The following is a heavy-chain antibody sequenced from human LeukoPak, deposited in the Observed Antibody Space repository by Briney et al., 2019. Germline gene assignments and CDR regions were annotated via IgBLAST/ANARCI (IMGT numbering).Heavy chain of an antibody. D-gene: IGHD3-10*01. CDR3: ARGGNRFGGFYFDY. Sequence: SETLSLTCTVSADSLSSGGHYWAWIRQLPGKGLESIGFIHHSGSSRHNPSLKDRVAISVDASRKQFALRLSSVTAADTAIYYCARGGNRFGGFYFDYWGQGIQVIVSS. V-gene: IGHV4-31*03. CDR1: ADSLSSGGHY. J-gene: IGHJ4*02. CDR2: IHHSGSS.